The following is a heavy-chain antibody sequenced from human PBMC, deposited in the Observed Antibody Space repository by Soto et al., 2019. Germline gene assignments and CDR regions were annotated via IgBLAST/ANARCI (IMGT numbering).Heavy chain of an antibody. Sequence: PSETQSLTCTVSGDSIRPYYGTWIRQPPGKGLEWIGYVYYSGSTYYNPSLKSRVTISVDTSKNQFSLKLSSVTAADTAVYYCASPYCSSTSCYNWFDPWGQGTLVTVSS. CDR1: GDSIRPYY. CDR2: VYYSGST. J-gene: IGHJ5*02. V-gene: IGHV4-59*04. D-gene: IGHD2-2*01. CDR3: ASPYCSSTSCYNWFDP.